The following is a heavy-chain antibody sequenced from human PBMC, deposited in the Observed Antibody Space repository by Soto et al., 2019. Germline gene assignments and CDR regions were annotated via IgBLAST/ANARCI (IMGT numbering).Heavy chain of an antibody. J-gene: IGHJ4*02. CDR3: ARDKSNYAPGTLDY. CDR1: GYTFTSYG. D-gene: IGHD4-4*01. CDR2: ISAYNGNT. V-gene: IGHV1-18*04. Sequence: ASVKVSCKASGYTFTSYGISWVRQAPGQGLEWMGWISAYNGNTNYAQKLQGRVTMTTDTSTSTAYMELRSLRSDDTAVFYCARDKSNYAPGTLDYWGQGTLVTVSS.